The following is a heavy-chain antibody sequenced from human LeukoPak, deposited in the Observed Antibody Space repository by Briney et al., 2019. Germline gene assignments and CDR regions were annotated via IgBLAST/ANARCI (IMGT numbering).Heavy chain of an antibody. D-gene: IGHD6-19*01. CDR2: ISWSGDST. V-gene: IGHV3-20*04. CDR3: AKEPGVAVADPPYFDY. CDR1: GFNFGDYG. J-gene: IGHJ4*02. Sequence: PGGSLRLSCAASGFNFGDYGMTWVRQAPGRGLEWVSGISWSGDSTNYADSVKGRFTISRDSAKNSLYLQMNSLRAEDTAVYYCAKEPGVAVADPPYFDYWGQGTLVTVSS.